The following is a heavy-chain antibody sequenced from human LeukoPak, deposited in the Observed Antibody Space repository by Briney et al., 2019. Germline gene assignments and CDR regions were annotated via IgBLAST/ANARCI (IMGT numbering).Heavy chain of an antibody. V-gene: IGHV3-23*01. CDR3: AREKNLRYCDSKLLDY. CDR1: GFTFSIYA. J-gene: IGHJ4*02. D-gene: IGHD3-22*01. Sequence: GGSLRLSCAASGFTFSIYAMTWARQAPGKGLEWVSGISDTDTAYYADSVKGRFTISRDNSKNTLYLQMNSLRAEDTAVYYCAREKNLRYCDSKLLDYWGQGTLVTVSS. CDR2: ISDTDTA.